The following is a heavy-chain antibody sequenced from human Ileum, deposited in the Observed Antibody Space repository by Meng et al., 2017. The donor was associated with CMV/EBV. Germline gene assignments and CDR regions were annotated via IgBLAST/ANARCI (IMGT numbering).Heavy chain of an antibody. CDR3: AKGGATVKDY. Sequence: GGSLRLSCAASGFTFSSYWMHWVRQVPGKGLVWVSRINSDGSSTSYADSVKGRFTVSRGSAKNMLYLQMNSLRAEDTAVYYCAKGGATVKDYWGQGTLATVSS. CDR2: INSDGSST. V-gene: IGHV3-74*01. J-gene: IGHJ4*02. D-gene: IGHD4-17*01. CDR1: GFTFSSYW.